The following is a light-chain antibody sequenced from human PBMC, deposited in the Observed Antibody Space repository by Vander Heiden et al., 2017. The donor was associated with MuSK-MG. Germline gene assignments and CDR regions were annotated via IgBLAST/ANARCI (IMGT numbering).Light chain of an antibody. CDR3: QESYSTLLT. J-gene: IGKJ4*01. CDR2: AAS. CDR1: QSISRY. Sequence: DIQMTQSPSSLSASVGDRVTITCRASQSISRYLNWYQQKVGKAPKLLIYAASSLQSGVTARFSGRGSGTDFTLTISSLQPEDFAAYYCQESYSTLLTFGGGTKVEIK. V-gene: IGKV1-39*01.